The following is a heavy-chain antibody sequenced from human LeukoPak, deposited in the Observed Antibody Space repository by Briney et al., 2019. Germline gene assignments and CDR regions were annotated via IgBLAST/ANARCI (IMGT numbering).Heavy chain of an antibody. CDR3: ARRVSSSGFDAFDV. D-gene: IGHD5-12*01. V-gene: IGHV5-51*01. Sequence: GESLKISCKGSGYSFTSYWIDWVRQMPGKGLEWMGINYPGDSDTTYSPSFQGQVTMSADKSISTAYLQWSSLKASDTAMYYCARRVSSSGFDAFDVWGQGTMVTVSS. J-gene: IGHJ3*01. CDR1: GYSFTSYW. CDR2: NYPGDSDT.